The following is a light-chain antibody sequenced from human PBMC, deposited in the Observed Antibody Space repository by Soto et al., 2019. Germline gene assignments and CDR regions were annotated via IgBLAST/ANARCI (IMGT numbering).Light chain of an antibody. CDR2: AAS. CDR3: QQSYRVPYT. Sequence: DIQMTQSPSSLSASVGDRVTITCRASQSIDTYVNWYQQKPGKAPNLLISAASNLQSGVPSRFSGSGSGPDYPLPISRLHPDDVASYYRQQSYRVPYTFGQGTKLQI. CDR1: QSIDTY. V-gene: IGKV1-39*01. J-gene: IGKJ2*01.